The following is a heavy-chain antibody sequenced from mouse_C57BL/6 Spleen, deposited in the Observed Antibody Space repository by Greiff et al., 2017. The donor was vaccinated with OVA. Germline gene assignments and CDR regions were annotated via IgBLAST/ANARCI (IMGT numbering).Heavy chain of an antibody. Sequence: VQLQQPGAELVMPGASVKLSCKASGYTFTSYWMHWVKQRPGQGLEWIGEIDPSDSYTNYNQKFKGKATLTVDKSSSTAYMQLSSLTSEDSAVYYCARVYDYSFAYWGQGTLVTVSA. CDR2: IDPSDSYT. V-gene: IGHV1-69*01. D-gene: IGHD2-4*01. J-gene: IGHJ3*01. CDR1: GYTFTSYW. CDR3: ARVYDYSFAY.